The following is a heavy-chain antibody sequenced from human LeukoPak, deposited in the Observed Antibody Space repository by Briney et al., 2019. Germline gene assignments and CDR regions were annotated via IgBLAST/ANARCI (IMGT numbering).Heavy chain of an antibody. Sequence: PGGSLRLSCAASGFTVSSNYMSWVRQAPGKGLEWVSVIYSGGSTSYADSVKGRFTISRDNSKNTLYLQMNSLRAEDTAVYYCARGVSGRPLDYWGQGTLVTVSS. V-gene: IGHV3-66*01. CDR2: IYSGGST. J-gene: IGHJ4*02. CDR1: GFTVSSNY. CDR3: ARGVSGRPLDY. D-gene: IGHD1-26*01.